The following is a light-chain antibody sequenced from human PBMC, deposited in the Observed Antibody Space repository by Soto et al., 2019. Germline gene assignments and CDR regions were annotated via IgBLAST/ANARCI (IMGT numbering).Light chain of an antibody. V-gene: IGKV3-20*01. CDR3: QQYGGSPLVT. CDR1: KSISSGY. CDR2: GAS. Sequence: ETVLTQSPGTLSLSPGERATLSGRASKSISSGYLAWYQQRPGQAPRLLISGASNRATGIPDRFSGSGSGTDFTLTISRLEPEDFAVYYCQQYGGSPLVTFGGGTKVEIK. J-gene: IGKJ4*01.